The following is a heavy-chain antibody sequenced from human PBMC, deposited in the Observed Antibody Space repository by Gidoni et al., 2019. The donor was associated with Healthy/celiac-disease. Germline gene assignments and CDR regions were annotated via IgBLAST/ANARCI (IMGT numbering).Heavy chain of an antibody. CDR1: GGSLSSRHW. Sequence: QAQLQESRPGLVKPSGTLSLTCAVSGGSLSSRHWWSWARQPPGKGLELIGEIYHSGITNSNPSLKSRVTISVDKAKNQCSLKLSSVTAADTALYYCARVSIAARPVIAPTFDYWGQGTLVTVSS. CDR3: ARVSIAARPVIAPTFDY. V-gene: IGHV4-4*02. J-gene: IGHJ4*02. CDR2: IYHSGIT. D-gene: IGHD6-6*01.